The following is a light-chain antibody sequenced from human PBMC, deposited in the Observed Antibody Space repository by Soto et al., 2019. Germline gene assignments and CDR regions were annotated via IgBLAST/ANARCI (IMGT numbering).Light chain of an antibody. V-gene: IGKV3-11*01. Sequence: EIVLTQSPATLSLSPGERATLSCRASLSISTYLAWYQQKPGQAPRLLIYDASNRATGIPDRFSGGGSGTDFTLTISSLEPEDFAVYYCQHRSNWRITFGQGTRLDIK. J-gene: IGKJ5*01. CDR3: QHRSNWRIT. CDR2: DAS. CDR1: LSISTY.